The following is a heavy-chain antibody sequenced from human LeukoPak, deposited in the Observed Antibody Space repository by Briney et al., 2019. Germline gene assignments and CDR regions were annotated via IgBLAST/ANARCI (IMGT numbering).Heavy chain of an antibody. CDR3: ARALGSGWYFDY. J-gene: IGHJ4*02. CDR1: SASISTYY. D-gene: IGHD6-19*01. Sequence: SETLSLTCTVSSASISTYYWSWIRQPPGKGLEWIGYIYHSGTSNYNPSLKSRVTISVDTSKKQFSLKLSSVTAADTAVYYCARALGSGWYFDYWGQGTLVTVSS. V-gene: IGHV4-59*12. CDR2: IYHSGTS.